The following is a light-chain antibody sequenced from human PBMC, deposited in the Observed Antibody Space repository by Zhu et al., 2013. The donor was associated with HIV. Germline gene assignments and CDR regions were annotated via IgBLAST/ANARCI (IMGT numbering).Light chain of an antibody. V-gene: IGLV2-23*02. J-gene: IGLJ1*01. CDR2: EVT. Sequence: QSALTQPASVSGSPGQSITISCTGTNSDVGGYNYVSWYQHHPGKAPKLIIYEVTNRPSGVSNRFSGSKSGNTASLTISGLQAEDEADYYCCSYVGSSTFVFGTGTKVTVL. CDR3: CSYVGSSTFV. CDR1: NSDVGGYNY.